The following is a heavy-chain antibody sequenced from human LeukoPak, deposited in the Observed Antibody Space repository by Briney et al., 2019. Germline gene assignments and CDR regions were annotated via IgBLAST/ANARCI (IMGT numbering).Heavy chain of an antibody. Sequence: SETLSLTCTVSGGSISSYYWSWIRQPPGKGLEWIGYIYYSGSTNYNPSLKSRVTISVDTPKNQFSLKLSSVTAADTAVYYCARPMTTVTPGAFDIWGQGTMVTVSS. CDR2: IYYSGST. V-gene: IGHV4-59*01. D-gene: IGHD4-17*01. CDR3: ARPMTTVTPGAFDI. J-gene: IGHJ3*02. CDR1: GGSISSYY.